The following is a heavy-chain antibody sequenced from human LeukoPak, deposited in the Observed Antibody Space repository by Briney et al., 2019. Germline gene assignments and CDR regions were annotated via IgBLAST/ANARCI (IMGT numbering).Heavy chain of an antibody. J-gene: IGHJ4*02. Sequence: SETLSLTCAVSGGSIRSSNWWSWVRQPPGKGLEWIGEIYQSGNTNYNPSLKSRVTISVDKSKNQFSLKLSSVTAADTAVYYCAKGGSSGLGVHFDYWGQGTLVSVSS. CDR2: IYQSGNT. V-gene: IGHV4-4*02. D-gene: IGHD6-19*01. CDR1: GGSIRSSNW. CDR3: AKGGSSGLGVHFDY.